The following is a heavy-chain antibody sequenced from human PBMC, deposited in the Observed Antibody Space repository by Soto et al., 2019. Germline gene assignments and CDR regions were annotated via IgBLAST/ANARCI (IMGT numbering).Heavy chain of an antibody. J-gene: IGHJ4*02. Sequence: EVQLVESGGGLVQPGRSLRLSCAVSGFSFSSYWMSWVRQAPGRGLEWVATIAHDGSEKFYVDSVKGRFTISRDNTKNSLDLQMNSLRAEDTALYYCARESNAHFDYWGQGTMVTVSS. V-gene: IGHV3-7*01. CDR3: ARESNAHFDY. CDR1: GFSFSSYW. CDR2: IAHDGSEK. D-gene: IGHD7-27*01.